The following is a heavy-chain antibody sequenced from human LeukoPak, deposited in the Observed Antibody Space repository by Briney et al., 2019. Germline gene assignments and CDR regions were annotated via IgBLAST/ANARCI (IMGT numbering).Heavy chain of an antibody. J-gene: IGHJ4*02. CDR3: ARVVASTSIDS. CDR1: GYSIISDYF. Sequence: SETLSLTCIVSGYSIISDYFWGWVRQPPGKEPEWIGSIFHSGDVYYNPSLKSRVTLSVDPSKNRFSLKLTSVTAADTAIYYCARVVASTSIDSWGQGTLVTVSS. V-gene: IGHV4-38-2*02. D-gene: IGHD2-15*01. CDR2: IFHSGDV.